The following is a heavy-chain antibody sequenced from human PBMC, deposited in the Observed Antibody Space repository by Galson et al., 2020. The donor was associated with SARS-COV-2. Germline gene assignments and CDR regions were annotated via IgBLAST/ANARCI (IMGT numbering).Heavy chain of an antibody. D-gene: IGHD3-10*01. CDR3: SRVGSAPLLIWFEEPDY. CDR1: GFTFGDYN. J-gene: IGHJ4*02. Sequence: GGSLRLSCTTSGFTFGDYNMIWFRQAPGKGLEWVGFIRRQAHGGTTEYAASVKGRFTISRDDSKSIAYLQMNNLKTEDTAVYYCSRVGSAPLLIWFEEPDYWGQGTLVTVSS. CDR2: IRRQAHGGTT. V-gene: IGHV3-49*03.